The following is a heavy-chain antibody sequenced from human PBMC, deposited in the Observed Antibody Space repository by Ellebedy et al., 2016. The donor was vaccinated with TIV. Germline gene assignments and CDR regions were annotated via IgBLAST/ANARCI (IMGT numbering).Heavy chain of an antibody. CDR1: GFTFSSYW. CDR2: ISQDGSEK. V-gene: IGHV3-7*01. J-gene: IGHJ3*02. D-gene: IGHD4-17*01. CDR3: ATDGSYGDYVTPQHAFAI. Sequence: GESLKISCTASGFTFSSYWMSWVRQAPGKGLEWVANISQDGSEKYYVDSVKGRFTISRDNTKNSLYLQMNSLRAEDTAVFYCATDGSYGDYVTPQHAFAIWGQGTMVTVSS.